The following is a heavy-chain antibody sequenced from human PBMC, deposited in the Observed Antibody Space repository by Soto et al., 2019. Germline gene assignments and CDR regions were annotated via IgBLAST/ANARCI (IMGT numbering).Heavy chain of an antibody. CDR2: IHNDGSTT. V-gene: IGHV3-74*01. Sequence: EVQLVESGGGLGQPGGSVRLSCAASGFTFSSYWMHWVRQAPGKGLMWVSRIHNDGSTTRYADSVKGRFTISRDNAKNTLYLQMSSLRVEDTAVYYCARDNGNSYWGQGTLVTVSS. CDR3: ARDNGNSY. CDR1: GFTFSSYW. D-gene: IGHD1-7*01. J-gene: IGHJ4*01.